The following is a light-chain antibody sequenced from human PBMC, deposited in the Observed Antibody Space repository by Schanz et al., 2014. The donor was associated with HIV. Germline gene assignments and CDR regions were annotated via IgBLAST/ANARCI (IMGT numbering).Light chain of an antibody. V-gene: IGLV1-44*01. Sequence: QSVLTQPPSASGTPGQRVTISCSGSTSNVGSRSVDWYQQFPGAAPKLLIYNTHLRPSGVTDRFSGSKSGTSASLTISGLQSEDEADYYCSSYAGTNNLVFGGGTKLTVL. CDR2: NTH. CDR3: SSYAGTNNLV. CDR1: TSNVGSRS. J-gene: IGLJ2*01.